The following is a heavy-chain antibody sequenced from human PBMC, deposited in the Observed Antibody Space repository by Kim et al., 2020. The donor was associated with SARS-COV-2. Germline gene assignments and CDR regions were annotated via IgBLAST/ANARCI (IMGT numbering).Heavy chain of an antibody. D-gene: IGHD1-1*01. Sequence: SVKVSCKASGDSFSNSGMSWVRQAPGQGLEWMGLISTYNGNTYYAQKVQGRVTMTTDTSTRTAYIELSSLTTDDTAVYYCATDYHWNAGNTQERPFDCWGQVTLVTFSS. J-gene: IGHJ4*02. CDR3: ATDYHWNAGNTQERPFDC. CDR2: ISTYNGNT. V-gene: IGHV1-18*01. CDR1: GDSFSNSG.